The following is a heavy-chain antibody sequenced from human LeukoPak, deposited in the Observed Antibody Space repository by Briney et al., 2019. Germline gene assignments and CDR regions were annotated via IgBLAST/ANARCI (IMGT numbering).Heavy chain of an antibody. V-gene: IGHV3-23*01. CDR2: ISNNGGYT. Sequence: GGSLRLSCAASGFTFSSSAMSWVRQAPGKGLEWVSAISNNGGYTYYADSVQGRFTISRDNSKNTLYLQMNSLRAEDTAVYYCAREGKGLDYWGQGTLVTVSS. J-gene: IGHJ4*02. CDR1: GFTFSSSA. CDR3: AREGKGLDY.